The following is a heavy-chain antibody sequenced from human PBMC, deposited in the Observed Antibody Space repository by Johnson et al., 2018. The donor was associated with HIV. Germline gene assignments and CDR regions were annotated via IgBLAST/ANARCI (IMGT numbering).Heavy chain of an antibody. CDR2: IWYDGSNK. J-gene: IGHJ3*02. Sequence: QVQVVESGGGVVQPGRSLRLSCEASGITFSSYGMHWVRQAPGQGLDWVAVIWYDGSNKYYADSVKGRFTISRDNSKNTLYLQMNSLRAEDTALYYCARDGYRYDTGVLGAFDIWGQGTMVTVSS. CDR3: ARDGYRYDTGVLGAFDI. V-gene: IGHV3-33*01. CDR1: GITFSSYG. D-gene: IGHD6-13*01.